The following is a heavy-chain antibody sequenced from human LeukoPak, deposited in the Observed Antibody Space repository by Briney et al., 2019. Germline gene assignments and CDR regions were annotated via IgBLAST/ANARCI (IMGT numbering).Heavy chain of an antibody. CDR3: ARSLAANLVFYL. J-gene: IGHJ5*02. CDR2: ISYSGST. V-gene: IGHV4-59*08. Sequence: SETLSLTCTVSGGFISSFYWSWIRQPPGKGLEWIGYISYSGSTNYNPSLKSRVTISVETSKNQSSLKLSSVTAADTAVYYCARSLAANLVFYLWGQGTMVTVSS. CDR1: GGFISSFY. D-gene: IGHD2/OR15-2a*01.